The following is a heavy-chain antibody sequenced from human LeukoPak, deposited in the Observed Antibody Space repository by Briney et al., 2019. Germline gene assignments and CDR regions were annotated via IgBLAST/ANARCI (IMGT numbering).Heavy chain of an antibody. Sequence: PGRSLRLSCAASGFTFSSYAMHWVRQAPGKGLEWAAVISYDGSNKYYADSVKGRFTISRDNSKNTLYLQMNSLRAEDTAVYYCARVDDFWSGYYGIDYWGQGTLVTVSS. CDR3: ARVDDFWSGYYGIDY. CDR1: GFTFSSYA. D-gene: IGHD3-3*01. CDR2: ISYDGSNK. J-gene: IGHJ4*02. V-gene: IGHV3-30-3*01.